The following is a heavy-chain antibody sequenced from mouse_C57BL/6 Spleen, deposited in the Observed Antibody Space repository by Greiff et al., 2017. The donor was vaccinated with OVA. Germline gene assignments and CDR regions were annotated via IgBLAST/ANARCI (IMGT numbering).Heavy chain of an antibody. V-gene: IGHV1-82*01. Sequence: VKLMESGPELVKPGASVKISCKASGYAFSSSWMNWVKQRPGKGLEWIGRIYPGDGDTNYNGKFKGKATLTADKSSSTAYMQLSSLTSEDSAVYFCARETHYSFDYWGQGTTLTVSS. D-gene: IGHD1-2*01. CDR2: IYPGDGDT. J-gene: IGHJ2*01. CDR1: GYAFSSSW. CDR3: ARETHYSFDY.